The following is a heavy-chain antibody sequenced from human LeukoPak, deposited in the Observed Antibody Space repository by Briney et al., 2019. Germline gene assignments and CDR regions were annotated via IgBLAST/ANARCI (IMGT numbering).Heavy chain of an antibody. D-gene: IGHD6-19*01. J-gene: IGHJ4*02. CDR2: ISWNSGSI. V-gene: IGHV3-9*01. CDR1: GVTFSSYG. Sequence: GGTLRLSCAASGVTFSSYGMSWVRQAPGKGLEWVSGISWNSGSIGYADSVKGRFTISRDNAKNSLYLQMNSLRAEDTALYYCAKDGSSSWPSSGWPFDYWGQGTLVTVSS. CDR3: AKDGSSSWPSSGWPFDY.